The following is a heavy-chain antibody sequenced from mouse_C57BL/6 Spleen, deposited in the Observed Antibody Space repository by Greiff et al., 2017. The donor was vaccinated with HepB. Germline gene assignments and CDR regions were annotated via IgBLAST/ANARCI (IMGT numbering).Heavy chain of an antibody. CDR2: ISYDGSN. V-gene: IGHV3-6*01. CDR1: GYSITSGYY. D-gene: IGHD1-1*01. Sequence: EVQLVESGPGLVKPSQSLSLTCSVTGYSITSGYYWNWIRQFPGNKLEWMGYISYDGSNNYNPSLKNRISITRDTSKNQFFLKLNSVTTEDTATYYCARDREYYYGSSVYWYFDVWGTGTTVTVSS. CDR3: ARDREYYYGSSVYWYFDV. J-gene: IGHJ1*03.